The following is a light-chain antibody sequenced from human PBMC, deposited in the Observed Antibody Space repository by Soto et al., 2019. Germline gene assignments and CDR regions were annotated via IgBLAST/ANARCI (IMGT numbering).Light chain of an antibody. J-gene: IGKJ1*01. V-gene: IGKV3-15*01. Sequence: EIVMTQSPATLSVSPGERATLSCRASQSVSSNLAWHQQKPGQAPRILMYDASTRATGIPARFSGSGSGTEFTLTISSLQPDDFATYYCQHYNSYSEAFGQGTKVELK. CDR1: QSVSSN. CDR3: QHYNSYSEA. CDR2: DAS.